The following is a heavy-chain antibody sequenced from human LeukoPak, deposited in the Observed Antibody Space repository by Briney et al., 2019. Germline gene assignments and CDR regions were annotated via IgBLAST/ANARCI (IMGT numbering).Heavy chain of an antibody. V-gene: IGHV4-34*01. D-gene: IGHD3-16*01. J-gene: IGHJ4*02. CDR3: ARGYGYVWGRGGY. CDR2: ISHSGST. Sequence: SETLSLTCAVYGGFSSGYYWSWIRQPPGKGLEWMGEISHSGSTNYSPSLKSRVTMSVDTSKNQVSLKLNSVTAADTAVYYCARGYGYVWGRGGYWGQGTLVTVSS. CDR1: GGFSSGYY.